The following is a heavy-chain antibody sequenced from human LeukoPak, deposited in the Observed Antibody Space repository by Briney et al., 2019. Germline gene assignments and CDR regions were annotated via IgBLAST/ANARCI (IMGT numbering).Heavy chain of an antibody. CDR3: ARDIIGHCSSTSCYLNSYYYYYGMDV. Sequence: GGSLRLSCAASGFTVSSNYMSWGRQAPGKGLEWVSVMYSGGSTYYADSVKGRFTISRDNSKNTLYLQMNSLRAEDTAVYYCARDIIGHCSSTSCYLNSYYYYYGMDVWGQGITVTVSS. CDR2: MYSGGST. CDR1: GFTVSSNY. J-gene: IGHJ6*02. D-gene: IGHD2-2*01. V-gene: IGHV3-66*01.